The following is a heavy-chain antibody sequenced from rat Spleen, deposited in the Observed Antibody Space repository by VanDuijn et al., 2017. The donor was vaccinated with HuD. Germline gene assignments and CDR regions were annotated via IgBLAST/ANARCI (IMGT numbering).Heavy chain of an antibody. CDR1: GHSIASSYR. V-gene: IGHV3-3*01. J-gene: IGHJ3*01. CDR2: INSAGSP. CDR3: ARSDGVHYYLPFAD. Sequence: EVQLQESGPGLVKPSQSLSLTCSVTGHSIASSYRWNWIRKFPGNKLEWMGYINSAGSPNYNPSLKSRISITRDTSKNQFFLQVKSLSTEDTATYYCARSDGVHYYLPFADWGQGTLVTVSS. D-gene: IGHD1-12*02.